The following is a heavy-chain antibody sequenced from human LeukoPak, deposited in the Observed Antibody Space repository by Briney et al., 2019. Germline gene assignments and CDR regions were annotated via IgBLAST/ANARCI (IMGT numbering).Heavy chain of an antibody. D-gene: IGHD5-18*01. V-gene: IGHV3-23*01. CDR1: GFTFSSYA. Sequence: GGSLRLSCAASGFTFSSYAMSWVRQAPGKGLEWVSAISDSGGSTYYADSVKGRFTISRDNSKNTLYLQMNSQRAEDTAVYFCAKDPGVRGYSFPISYYGMDVWGQGTTVTVSS. CDR3: AKDPGVRGYSFPISYYGMDV. CDR2: ISDSGGST. J-gene: IGHJ6*02.